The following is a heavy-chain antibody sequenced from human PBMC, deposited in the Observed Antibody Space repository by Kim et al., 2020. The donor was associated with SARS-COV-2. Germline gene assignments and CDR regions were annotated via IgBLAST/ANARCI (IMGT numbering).Heavy chain of an antibody. D-gene: IGHD2-8*01. V-gene: IGHV4-31*03. Sequence: SETLSLTCTVSGGSINIGGYFWSWIRQHPGKGLEWIGFIYYSGSTSYNPSLRSRFTISVDTSKNQFSLKVSSVTAADTAVYYCARIRKTRGVFHADFWGQGTLVTVSS. CDR2: IYYSGST. CDR1: GGSINIGGYF. J-gene: IGHJ4*02. CDR3: ARIRKTRGVFHADF.